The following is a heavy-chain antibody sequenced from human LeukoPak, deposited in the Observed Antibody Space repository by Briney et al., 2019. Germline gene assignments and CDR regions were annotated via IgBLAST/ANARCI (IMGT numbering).Heavy chain of an antibody. Sequence: GGSLRLSCAASGFTFSSYAMSWVRQVPGKGLEWVSAISGSGGSTYYADSVKGRFTISRDNSKNTLYLQMNSLRAEDTAVYYCAKGYSSGWYGNFDYWGQGTLVTVSS. V-gene: IGHV3-23*01. D-gene: IGHD6-19*01. CDR2: ISGSGGST. CDR3: AKGYSSGWYGNFDY. CDR1: GFTFSSYA. J-gene: IGHJ4*02.